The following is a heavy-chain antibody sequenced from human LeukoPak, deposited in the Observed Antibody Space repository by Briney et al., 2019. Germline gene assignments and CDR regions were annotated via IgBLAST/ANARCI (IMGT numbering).Heavy chain of an antibody. D-gene: IGHD4-17*01. Sequence: GGSLRLSCTISGFTFGDYAMSWFRQAPGKGLEWVTFIRNKAYGGITEYAASVKGRFTISRDDSKSIAYLQINSLKAEDTAVYYCTRTKDGGYYYFDYWGQGALVTVSS. V-gene: IGHV3-49*03. CDR3: TRTKDGGYYYFDY. CDR1: GFTFGDYA. CDR2: IRNKAYGGIT. J-gene: IGHJ4*02.